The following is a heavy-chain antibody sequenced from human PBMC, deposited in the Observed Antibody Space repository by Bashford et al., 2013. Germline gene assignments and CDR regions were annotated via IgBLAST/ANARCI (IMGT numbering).Heavy chain of an antibody. V-gene: IGHV4-39*01. CDR2: IYYSGST. D-gene: IGHD3-9*01. J-gene: IGHJ4*02. CDR3: ARHWDILTGSGVGFDY. Sequence: SETLSLTCTVSGGSISNSDYYWAGSRQSPGKGLGGGLGSIYYSGSTYYNPSLKSRVTISVDTSKNQFSLKLSSVTAADTAVYYCARHWDILTGSGVGFDYWAREPWSPRLL. CDR1: GGSISNSDYY.